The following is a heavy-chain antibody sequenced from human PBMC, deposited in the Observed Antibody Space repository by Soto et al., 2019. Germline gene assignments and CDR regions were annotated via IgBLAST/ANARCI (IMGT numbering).Heavy chain of an antibody. V-gene: IGHV3-30-3*01. D-gene: IGHD3-22*01. J-gene: IGHJ4*02. Sequence: QVHLVESGGGVVQPGRSLRLSCAASGFSFSTYAMHWVRQAPGKGLEWVAVISDDGINKYYADSVKGRLTISRDSSKDTLYLQMNSLRAEDTAVYYCAREGHTMIIPHFDYWGEGTLVTVSS. CDR3: AREGHTMIIPHFDY. CDR1: GFSFSTYA. CDR2: ISDDGINK.